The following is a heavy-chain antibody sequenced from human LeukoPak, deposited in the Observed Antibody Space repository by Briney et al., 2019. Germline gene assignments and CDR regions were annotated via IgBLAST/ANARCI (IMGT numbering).Heavy chain of an antibody. Sequence: GGSLRLSCAASGFTFSNYAMHWVRQAPGKGLEWVAVMSYDVSHIYYADSVKGRFTISRDNSKNTLYLQVNSLRAEDTAVYYCATVADFWSGYSYGAFDIWGQGTMVTVSS. CDR3: ATVADFWSGYSYGAFDI. CDR1: GFTFSNYA. J-gene: IGHJ3*02. CDR2: MSYDVSHI. D-gene: IGHD3-3*01. V-gene: IGHV3-30-3*01.